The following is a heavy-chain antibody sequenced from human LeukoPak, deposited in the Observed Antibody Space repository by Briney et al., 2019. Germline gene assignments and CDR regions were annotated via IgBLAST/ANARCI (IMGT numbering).Heavy chain of an antibody. D-gene: IGHD3-3*01. V-gene: IGHV1-8*01. CDR2: MNPNSGNT. J-gene: IGHJ4*02. Sequence: ASVKVSCKASGYTFTSYDINWVRQATGQGLEWMGWMNPNSGNTGYAQKFQGRVTMTRNTSISTAYMELSRLRSEDTAVYYCAREVGGITIFGVVMRAFDYWGQGTLVTVSS. CDR3: AREVGGITIFGVVMRAFDY. CDR1: GYTFTSYD.